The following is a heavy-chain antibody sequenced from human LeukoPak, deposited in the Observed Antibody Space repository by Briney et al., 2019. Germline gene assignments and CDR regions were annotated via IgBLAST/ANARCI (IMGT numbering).Heavy chain of an antibody. CDR1: GFTFSSYA. Sequence: GGSLRLSCAASGFTFSSYAMSWVRQAPGKGLEWVSAISGSGGSTYYADTVKGRFTISRDNSKNTLYLQMNGLRAEDTAVYYCAKPPLWFGELLSNGMDVWGQGTTVTVSS. D-gene: IGHD3-10*01. J-gene: IGHJ6*02. CDR3: AKPPLWFGELLSNGMDV. CDR2: ISGSGGST. V-gene: IGHV3-23*01.